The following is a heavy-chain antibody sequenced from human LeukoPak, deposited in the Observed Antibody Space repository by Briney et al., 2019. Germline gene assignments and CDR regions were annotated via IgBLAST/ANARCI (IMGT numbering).Heavy chain of an antibody. Sequence: ASVKVSCKASGYTFTSYDINWVRQATGQGLEWMGWMNPNSGNTGYAQKFQGRVTITRNTSISTAYMELSSLRSEDTAVYYCARNTYSSSWYTGWNPYYYYYMDVWGKGTTVTVSS. D-gene: IGHD6-13*01. CDR1: GYTFTSYD. J-gene: IGHJ6*03. CDR3: ARNTYSSSWYTGWNPYYYYYMDV. CDR2: MNPNSGNT. V-gene: IGHV1-8*03.